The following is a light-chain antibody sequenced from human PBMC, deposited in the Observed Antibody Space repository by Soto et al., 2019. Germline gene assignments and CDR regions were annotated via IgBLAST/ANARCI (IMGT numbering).Light chain of an antibody. V-gene: IGLV8-61*01. CDR3: VLYMGSGIEV. CDR2: STN. J-gene: IGLJ3*02. CDR1: SGSVSTSYY. Sequence: QTVVTQEPSFSVSPGGTVTLTCGLSSGSVSTSYYPSWYQQTPGQAPRTLIYSTNTRSSGVPDRFSVSILGNKAALTITGAQADDESDYYCVLYMGSGIEVFGGGTKLTVL.